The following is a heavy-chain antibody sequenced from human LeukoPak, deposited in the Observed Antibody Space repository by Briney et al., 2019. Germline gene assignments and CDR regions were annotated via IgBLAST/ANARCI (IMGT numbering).Heavy chain of an antibody. CDR2: ISYDGSNK. J-gene: IGHJ4*02. CDR3: ARGRTGYGSGSYPPYFDY. D-gene: IGHD3-10*01. CDR1: GFTFSSYA. V-gene: IGHV3-30*04. Sequence: GRSLRLSCAASGFTFSSYAMHWVRQAPGKGLEWVAVISYDGSNKYYADSVKGRFTISRDNSKNTLYLQMNSLRAEVTAVYYCARGRTGYGSGSYPPYFDYWGQGTLVTVSS.